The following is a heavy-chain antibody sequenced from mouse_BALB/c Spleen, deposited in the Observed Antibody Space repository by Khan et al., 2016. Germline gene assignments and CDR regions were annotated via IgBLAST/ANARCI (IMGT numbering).Heavy chain of an antibody. J-gene: IGHJ1*01. CDR2: ISYDGSN. CDR3: ARDPSYYYGSSYWYFDV. D-gene: IGHD1-1*01. Sequence: EVKLLESGPGLVKPSQSLSLTCSVTGYSITSGYYWNWIRQFPGNKLEWMGYISYDGSNNYNPSLKNRISITRDTSKNQFFLKLNSVTTEDTATYYCARDPSYYYGSSYWYFDVWGAGTTVTVSS. V-gene: IGHV3-6*02. CDR1: GYSITSGYY.